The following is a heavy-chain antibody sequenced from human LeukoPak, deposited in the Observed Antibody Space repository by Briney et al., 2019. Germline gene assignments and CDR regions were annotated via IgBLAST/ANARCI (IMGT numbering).Heavy chain of an antibody. CDR3: ARWGCNSISCLFDY. J-gene: IGHJ4*02. CDR1: GYTFTTYA. D-gene: IGHD3-3*02. V-gene: IGHV1-3*04. CDR2: INTGNGKT. Sequence: GASVKVSCKASGYTFTTYAINWVRQAPGQRLEWMGWINTGNGKTKYSQKFQGRVTITRDTSASTAYMELSSLRSEDTAVYYCARWGCNSISCLFDYWGQGTLVTVSS.